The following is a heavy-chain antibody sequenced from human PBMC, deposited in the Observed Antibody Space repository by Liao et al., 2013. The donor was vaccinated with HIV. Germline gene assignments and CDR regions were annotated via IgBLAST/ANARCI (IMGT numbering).Heavy chain of an antibody. J-gene: IGHJ4*02. CDR3: ARGRNDYIWGDYRSLDF. Sequence: QVQLEQWGAGLLKPSETLSLTCAVYGESFSGFYWTWIRQSPGKGLEWIGEINHSGRTNFDPSLKSRVTMSVDPTKNQFSLNLTSVTAADTAVYYCARGRNDYIWGDYRSLDFWGQGNLITVSS. CDR1: GESFSGFY. V-gene: IGHV4-34*01. CDR2: INHSGRT. D-gene: IGHD3-16*02.